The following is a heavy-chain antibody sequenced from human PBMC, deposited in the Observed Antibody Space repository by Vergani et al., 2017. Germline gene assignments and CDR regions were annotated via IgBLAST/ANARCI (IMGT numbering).Heavy chain of an antibody. J-gene: IGHJ4*02. Sequence: EVQLVESGGGLVKPGVSLRLSCSASGFTFSSYSMNCVRQAPGKGLEWVSSISSSSSYIYYADSVKGRFTISRDNAKNSLYLQMNSLRAEDTAVYYCARIMVRGVTRSFDYWGQGTLVTVSS. V-gene: IGHV3-21*01. D-gene: IGHD3-10*01. CDR3: ARIMVRGVTRSFDY. CDR1: GFTFSSYS. CDR2: ISSSSSYI.